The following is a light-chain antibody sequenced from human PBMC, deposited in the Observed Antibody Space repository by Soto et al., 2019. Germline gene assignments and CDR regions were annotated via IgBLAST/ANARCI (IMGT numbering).Light chain of an antibody. Sequence: DIVMTQSPLSLPVSPGEPASISCRSSQSLLHSNGYNYLDWYLQKPGQSPQLLISLGSKRASGVPDRFSGSGSGSDFKLKISRVEAEDVGVYYCMQSLQTPPFTFGLGTKVDIK. CDR1: QSLLHSNGYNY. CDR2: LGS. V-gene: IGKV2-28*01. J-gene: IGKJ3*01. CDR3: MQSLQTPPFT.